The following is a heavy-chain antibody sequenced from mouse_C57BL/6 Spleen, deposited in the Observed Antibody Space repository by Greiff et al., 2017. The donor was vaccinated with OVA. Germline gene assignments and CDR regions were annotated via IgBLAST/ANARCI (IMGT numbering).Heavy chain of an antibody. J-gene: IGHJ4*01. Sequence: EVQLQQSGPELVKPGASVKISCKASGYTFTDYYMNWVKQSHGKSLEWIGAINPNNGGTSYTQKFKGKATLTVDKSSSTAYMELRRLTSEDYAVYYCESSLWEGAIDYWGQGTSVTVSS. CDR2: INPNNGGT. D-gene: IGHD1-1*01. CDR3: ESSLWEGAIDY. V-gene: IGHV1-26*01. CDR1: GYTFTDYY.